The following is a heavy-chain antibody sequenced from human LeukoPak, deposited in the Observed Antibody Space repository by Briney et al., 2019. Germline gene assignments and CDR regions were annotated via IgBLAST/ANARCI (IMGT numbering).Heavy chain of an antibody. CDR2: IYYSGST. J-gene: IGHJ6*03. D-gene: IGHD3-3*01. CDR1: GGSISSYY. CDR3: AREYDFWSGCYHHRPRYMDV. Sequence: SETLSLTCTVSGGSISSYYWSWIRQPPGKGLEWIGYIYYSGSTNYNPSLKSRVTISVDTSKNQFSLKLSSVTAADTAVYYCAREYDFWSGCYHHRPRYMDVWGKGTTVTVSS. V-gene: IGHV4-59*01.